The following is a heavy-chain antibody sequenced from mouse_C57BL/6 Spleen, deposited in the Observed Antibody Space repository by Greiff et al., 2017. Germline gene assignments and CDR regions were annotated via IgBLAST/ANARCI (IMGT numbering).Heavy chain of an antibody. CDR3: ARSSYLYAMDY. Sequence: QVQLQQPGAELVKPGASVKLSCKASGYTFTSYRMHWVKQRPGQGLEWIGMIHPNSGSTNYNEKFKSKATLTVDKSSSTAYMQLSSLTSEDSAVYYCARSSYLYAMDYWGQGTSVTVSS. CDR2: IHPNSGST. V-gene: IGHV1-64*01. CDR1: GYTFTSYR. D-gene: IGHD5-5*01. J-gene: IGHJ4*01.